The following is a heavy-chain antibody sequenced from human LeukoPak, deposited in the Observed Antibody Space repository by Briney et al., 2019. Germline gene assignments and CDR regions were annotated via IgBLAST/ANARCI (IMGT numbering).Heavy chain of an antibody. Sequence: GGSLRLSCAASGFTFSSYSMNWVRQAPGKGLEWVSSISSSSSYIYYADSVKGRFTISRDNAKNSLYLQMNSLRAEDTAVYYCARERFLEWLLEDAFDIWGQGTMVTVSS. D-gene: IGHD3-3*01. CDR3: ARERFLEWLLEDAFDI. V-gene: IGHV3-21*01. J-gene: IGHJ3*02. CDR1: GFTFSSYS. CDR2: ISSSSSYI.